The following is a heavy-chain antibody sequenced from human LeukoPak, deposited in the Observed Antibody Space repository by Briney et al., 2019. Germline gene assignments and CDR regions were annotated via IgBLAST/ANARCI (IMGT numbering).Heavy chain of an antibody. CDR3: ARVRGQWLVDYYYGMDV. V-gene: IGHV1-2*02. J-gene: IGHJ6*02. CDR1: GYTFTGYY. D-gene: IGHD6-19*01. Sequence: ASEKVSCKASGYTFTGYYMHWVRQAPGQGLEWMGWINPNSGGTNYAQKFQGRVTMTRDTSISTAYMELSRLRSDDTAVYYCARVRGQWLVDYYYGMDVWGQGTTVTVSS. CDR2: INPNSGGT.